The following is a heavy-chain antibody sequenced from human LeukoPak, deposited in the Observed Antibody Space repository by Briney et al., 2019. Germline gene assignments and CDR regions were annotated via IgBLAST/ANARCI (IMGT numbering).Heavy chain of an antibody. J-gene: IGHJ5*02. D-gene: IGHD6-6*01. CDR2: INHSGST. V-gene: IGHV4-34*01. CDR3: ARGLAARGWFDP. Sequence: SSETLSLTCAVYGGSFSGYYWSWIRQPPGKGLEWIGEINHSGSTNYNPSLKCRVTISVDTSKNQFSLKLSSVTAADTAVYYCARGLAARGWFDPWGQGTLVTVSS. CDR1: GGSFSGYY.